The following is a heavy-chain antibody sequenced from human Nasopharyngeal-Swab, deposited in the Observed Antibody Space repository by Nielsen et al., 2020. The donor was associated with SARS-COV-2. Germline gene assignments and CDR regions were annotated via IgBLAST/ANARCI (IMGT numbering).Heavy chain of an antibody. CDR2: ISYDGSNK. V-gene: IGHV3-30*03. CDR1: GFTFSSYG. J-gene: IGHJ4*02. D-gene: IGHD2-21*01. CDR3: ARTYCGGDCYNPFDY. Sequence: GESLKISCAASGFTFSSYGMHWVRQAPGKGLEWVAVISYDGSNKYYADSVKGRFTISRDNSKNTLYLQMNSLRAEDTAVYYCARTYCGGDCYNPFDYWGQGTLVTVSS.